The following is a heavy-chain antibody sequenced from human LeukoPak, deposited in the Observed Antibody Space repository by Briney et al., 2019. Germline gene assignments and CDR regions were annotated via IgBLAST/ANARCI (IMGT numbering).Heavy chain of an antibody. J-gene: IGHJ4*02. CDR3: ARDHRRYYYDSTGYYFDY. Sequence: GGSLRLSCATSGFTFSNYLMHWVRQTPGKGLEWVAIISYDGSNKYYADSVKGRFTISRDNSKNTLYMQMNSLGAEDTAVYYCARDHRRYYYDSTGYYFDYWGQGTLVTVSS. CDR2: ISYDGSNK. D-gene: IGHD3-22*01. V-gene: IGHV3-30*03. CDR1: GFTFSNYL.